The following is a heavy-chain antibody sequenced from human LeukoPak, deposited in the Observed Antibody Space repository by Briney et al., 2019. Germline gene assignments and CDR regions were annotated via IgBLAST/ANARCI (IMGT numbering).Heavy chain of an antibody. J-gene: IGHJ2*01. D-gene: IGHD4-17*01. Sequence: GASVKVSCKASGYRFTSTYMHWVRQAPGQGLEWMGLINPTGTYTKYAQKFQGRFSMTRDTSTSPDYMELRSLTSEDSAVYYCARDQSGSTTVTVTTDYWYFDVWGRGTLVTVSS. V-gene: IGHV1-46*01. CDR2: INPTGTYT. CDR1: GYRFTSTY. CDR3: ARDQSGSTTVTVTTDYWYFDV.